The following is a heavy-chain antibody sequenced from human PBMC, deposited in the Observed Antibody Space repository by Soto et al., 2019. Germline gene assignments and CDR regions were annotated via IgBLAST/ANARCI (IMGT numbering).Heavy chain of an antibody. CDR3: ARDPGIAVATYYFDY. D-gene: IGHD6-19*01. V-gene: IGHV1-46*01. CDR2: INPSGGST. J-gene: IGHJ4*02. Sequence: ASVKVSCKASGYTFTSYYMHWVRQAPGQGLEWMGIINPSGGSTSYAQKFQGRVTMTRDTSTSTVYMELSSLRSEDTAVYYCARDPGIAVATYYFDYWGQGTLVTVSS. CDR1: GYTFTSYY.